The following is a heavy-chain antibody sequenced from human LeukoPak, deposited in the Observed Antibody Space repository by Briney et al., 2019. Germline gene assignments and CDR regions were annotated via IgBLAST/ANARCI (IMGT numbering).Heavy chain of an antibody. Sequence: GGSLRLSCAASGFTFSSYAISWVRQAPGQGLEWMGGIIPIFGTANYAQKFQGRVTITTDESTSTAYMELSSLRSEDTAVYYCARDSVGATSYYYYYMDVWGKGTTVTVSS. J-gene: IGHJ6*03. D-gene: IGHD1-26*01. V-gene: IGHV1-69*05. CDR2: IIPIFGTA. CDR1: GFTFSSYA. CDR3: ARDSVGATSYYYYYMDV.